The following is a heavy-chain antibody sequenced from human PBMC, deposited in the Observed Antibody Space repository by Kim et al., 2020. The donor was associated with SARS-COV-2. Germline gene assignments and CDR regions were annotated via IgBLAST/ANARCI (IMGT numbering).Heavy chain of an antibody. Sequence: GGSLRLSCAASGFTFSTYWMHWVRQAPGKGLVWVSRINSDGSNIKYADSVKGRFTISRDNAKNTVYLQVNSLRVEDTAVYYCAASEGSNTALDHWGQGTLVTVSS. J-gene: IGHJ4*02. D-gene: IGHD4-4*01. V-gene: IGHV3-74*03. CDR3: AASEGSNTALDH. CDR2: INSDGSNI. CDR1: GFTFSTYW.